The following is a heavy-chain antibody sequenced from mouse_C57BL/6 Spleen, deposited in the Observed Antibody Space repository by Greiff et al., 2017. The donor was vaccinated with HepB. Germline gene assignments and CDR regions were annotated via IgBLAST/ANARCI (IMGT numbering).Heavy chain of an antibody. CDR2: IDPSDSYT. CDR1: GYTFTSYW. D-gene: IGHD2-3*01. V-gene: IGHV1-69*01. Sequence: VQLQQSGAELVMPGASVKLSCKASGYTFTSYWMHWVKQRPGQGLEWIGEIDPSDSYTNYNQKFKGKSTLTVDKSSSTAYMQLSSLTSEDSAVYYCARRIDGYFYYFDYWGQGTTLTVSS. CDR3: ARRIDGYFYYFDY. J-gene: IGHJ2*01.